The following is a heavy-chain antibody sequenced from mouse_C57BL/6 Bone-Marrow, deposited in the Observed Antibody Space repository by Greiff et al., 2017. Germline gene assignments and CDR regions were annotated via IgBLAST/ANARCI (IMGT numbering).Heavy chain of an antibody. J-gene: IGHJ3*01. CDR3: ARARYYGSSYFAY. D-gene: IGHD1-1*01. CDR2: IYPRDGST. V-gene: IGHV1-78*01. CDR1: GYTFTDHT. Sequence: QVQLQQSDAELVKPGASVKISCKVSGYTFTDHTLHWMKQRPEQGLEWIGYIYPRDGSTKYNEKFKGKATLTADTSSSTDYMQRNILTSEDSAVYFCARARYYGSSYFAYWGQGTLVTVSA.